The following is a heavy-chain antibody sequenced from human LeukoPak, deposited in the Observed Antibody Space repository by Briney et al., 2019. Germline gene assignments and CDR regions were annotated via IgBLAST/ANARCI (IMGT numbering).Heavy chain of an antibody. J-gene: IGHJ4*02. CDR2: VYSGGST. D-gene: IGHD3-16*01. CDR3: ARGQRDTRIMVTFGGAPPYYFDY. V-gene: IGHV3-53*01. Sequence: PGGSLRLSCAASGFTVSTNYMNWVRQAPGKGLEWVSVVYSGGSTYYADSVKGRFTISRDNSKNTLYLQMNSLRVEDTAVYYCARGQRDTRIMVTFGGAPPYYFDYWGQGTLVTVSS. CDR1: GFTVSTNY.